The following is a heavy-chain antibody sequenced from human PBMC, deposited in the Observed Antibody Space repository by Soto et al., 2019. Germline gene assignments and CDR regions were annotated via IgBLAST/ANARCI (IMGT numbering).Heavy chain of an antibody. CDR3: VKGASRGTYYGMDV. Sequence: EVQLVESGGGLVQPGKSLRLSCAASGFDFDDYAMHWVRQRPGRGLEWVSGLNWDGGSIGYADSVKGRFTISRYNVYNSVQLEMNSLKAEDKALYYCVKGASRGTYYGMDVWGQGTTVTVSS. CDR1: GFDFDDYA. V-gene: IGHV3-9*01. CDR2: LNWDGGSI. J-gene: IGHJ6*02. D-gene: IGHD3-16*01.